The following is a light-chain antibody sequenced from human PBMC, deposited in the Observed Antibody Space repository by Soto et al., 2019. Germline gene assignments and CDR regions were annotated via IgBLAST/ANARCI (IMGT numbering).Light chain of an antibody. CDR2: AAS. V-gene: IGKV1-9*01. J-gene: IGKJ4*01. CDR1: QGISSY. CDR3: QQLNSYPPF. Sequence: DIQLTQSPSFLSASVGDRVTITCRASQGISSYLAWYQQKPGKAPKLLIYAASTLQSGVPSRFSGSGSGTDITRTISSLQPEDFATYYCQQLNSYPPFFGGGTKVEIK.